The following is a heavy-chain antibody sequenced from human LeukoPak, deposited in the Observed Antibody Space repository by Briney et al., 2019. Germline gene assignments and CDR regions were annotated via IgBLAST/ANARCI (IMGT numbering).Heavy chain of an antibody. CDR2: INNDGGTT. Sequence: QPGGSLRLSCTASGFTFSSSWMHWVRQAPGKGLVWVSRINNDGGTTIYADSVKGRFTISRDNANNTLYLQMNSLRAEDTAVYYCARMPYDDNGDAFDIWGQGTMVTVSS. V-gene: IGHV3-74*01. CDR3: ARMPYDDNGDAFDI. J-gene: IGHJ3*02. D-gene: IGHD3-22*01. CDR1: GFTFSSSW.